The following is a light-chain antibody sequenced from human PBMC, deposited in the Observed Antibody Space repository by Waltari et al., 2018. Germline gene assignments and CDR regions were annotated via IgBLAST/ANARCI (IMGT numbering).Light chain of an antibody. J-gene: IGLJ2*01. Sequence: QSALTQPASVSGSPGQSITISCTGTSSDVGSYNYVSWYQQHPGKAPKLMIYDVSKRPPGVSNRFSGSKSGNTASLTISGLQAEDEADYYCSSYTSSTTLGGVFGGGTKLTVL. CDR2: DVS. CDR1: SSDVGSYNY. CDR3: SSYTSSTTLGGV. V-gene: IGLV2-14*03.